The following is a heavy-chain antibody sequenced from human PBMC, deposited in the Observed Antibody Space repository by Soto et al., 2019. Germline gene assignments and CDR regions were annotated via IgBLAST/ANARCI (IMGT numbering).Heavy chain of an antibody. D-gene: IGHD5-18*01. CDR3: ARDRAAGIQLWSWGYYYGMDV. Sequence: ASVKVSCKASGYTFTSYAMHWVRQAPGQRLERMRWINAGNGNTKYSQKFQGRVTITRDTSASTAYMELSSLRSEDTAVYYCARDRAAGIQLWSWGYYYGMDVWGQGTTVTVSS. CDR2: INAGNGNT. J-gene: IGHJ6*02. CDR1: GYTFTSYA. V-gene: IGHV1-3*01.